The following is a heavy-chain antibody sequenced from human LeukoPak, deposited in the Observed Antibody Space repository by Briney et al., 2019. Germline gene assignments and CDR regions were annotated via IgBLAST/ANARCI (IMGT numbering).Heavy chain of an antibody. D-gene: IGHD3-22*01. CDR2: ISSSGSTI. V-gene: IGHV3-11*01. Sequence: GGSLRLSCAASGFTFSDYYMSWIRQAPGKGLEWVSYISSSGSTIYYADSVKGRFTISRDNAKISLYLQMNSLRAEDTAVYYCAIHHSGLPFDYWGQGTLVTVSS. J-gene: IGHJ4*02. CDR1: GFTFSDYY. CDR3: AIHHSGLPFDY.